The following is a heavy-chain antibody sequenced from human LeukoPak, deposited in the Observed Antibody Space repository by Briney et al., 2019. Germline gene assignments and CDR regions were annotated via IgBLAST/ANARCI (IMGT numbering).Heavy chain of an antibody. D-gene: IGHD1-26*01. J-gene: IGHJ4*02. Sequence: PGGSLRLSCAASGFTFSSYSMNWVRQAPGKGLEWVSYISSSSSTIYYADSVKGRLTISRDNAKNSLYLQMNILRAEETAVYYSARDSTRGSYDAGIDYWGQGTLVTVSS. V-gene: IGHV3-48*01. CDR3: ARDSTRGSYDAGIDY. CDR2: ISSSSSTI. CDR1: GFTFSSYS.